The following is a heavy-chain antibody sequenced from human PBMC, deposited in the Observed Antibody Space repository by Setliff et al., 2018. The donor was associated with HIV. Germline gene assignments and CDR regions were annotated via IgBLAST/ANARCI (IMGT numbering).Heavy chain of an antibody. V-gene: IGHV4-39*02. CDR2: IYYIGTT. CDR1: GGSISNSNYY. Sequence: PSETLSLTCTVSGGSISNSNYYWGWIGQPPGKGLEWVGSIYYIGTTYYNPSLKSRVTISIDTSKNDFSLKLTSVTAADTAMYYCARLASTRDWYFDLWGRGTLVTVSS. J-gene: IGHJ2*01. CDR3: ARLASTRDWYFDL.